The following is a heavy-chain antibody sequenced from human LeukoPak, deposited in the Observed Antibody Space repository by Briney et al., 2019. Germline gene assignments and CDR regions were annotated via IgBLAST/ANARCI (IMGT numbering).Heavy chain of an antibody. Sequence: GGSPRLSCAASGFTFSTYWMTWVRRAPGKGLEWLAKIKEDGSEKYYVDSVKGRCTISRDNAKNSLYLQMNSLRAEDTAVYYCARGGSLYFDQWGQGTLVTVSS. CDR3: ARGGSLYFDQ. J-gene: IGHJ4*02. CDR2: IKEDGSEK. CDR1: GFTFSTYW. V-gene: IGHV3-7*04. D-gene: IGHD3-16*01.